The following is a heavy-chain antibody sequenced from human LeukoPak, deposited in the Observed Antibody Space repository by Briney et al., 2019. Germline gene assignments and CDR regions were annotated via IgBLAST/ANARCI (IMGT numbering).Heavy chain of an antibody. CDR1: GFTFSSYS. CDR2: ISSSTSYI. V-gene: IGHV3-21*01. D-gene: IGHD3-10*01. J-gene: IGHJ4*02. CDR3: ARHYGRPFDY. Sequence: GGSLRLSCAASGFTFSSYSMNWIRQAPGQGLEWVSSISSSTSYIYYADSVQGRFTISKDNAKNSLYLQMNSLRAEDTAVYYCARHYGRPFDYWGQGTLVTVSS.